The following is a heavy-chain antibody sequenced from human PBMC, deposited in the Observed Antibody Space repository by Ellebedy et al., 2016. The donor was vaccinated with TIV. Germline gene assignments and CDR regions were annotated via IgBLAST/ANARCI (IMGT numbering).Heavy chain of an antibody. J-gene: IGHJ4*02. CDR3: ARDEQLLDY. CDR2: IWYDGSNK. D-gene: IGHD6-13*01. CDR1: GFTFSSYG. Sequence: SLKISCAASGFTFSSYGMHWVRQAPGKGLEWVAVIWYDGSNKYYADSVKGRFTISRDNSKNTLYLQMNSLRAEDTAVYYCARDEQLLDYWGQGTLVTVSS. V-gene: IGHV3-33*01.